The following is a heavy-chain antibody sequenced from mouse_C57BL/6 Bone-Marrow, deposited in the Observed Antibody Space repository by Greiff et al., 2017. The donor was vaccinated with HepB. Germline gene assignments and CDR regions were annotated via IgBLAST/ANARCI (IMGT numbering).Heavy chain of an antibody. V-gene: IGHV10-1*01. CDR1: GFSFNTYA. CDR2: IRSKSNNYAT. Sequence: GGGLVQPKGSLKLSCAASGFSFNTYAMNWVRQAPGKGLEWVARIRSKSNNYATYYADSVKDRFTISRDDSESMLYLQMNNLKTEDTAMYYCVRDGRSWFAYWGQGTLVTVSA. D-gene: IGHD1-1*01. CDR3: VRDGRSWFAY. J-gene: IGHJ3*01.